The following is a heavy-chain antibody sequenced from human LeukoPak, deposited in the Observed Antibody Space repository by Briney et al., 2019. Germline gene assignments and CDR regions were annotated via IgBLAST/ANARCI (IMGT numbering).Heavy chain of an antibody. J-gene: IGHJ6*03. V-gene: IGHV4-59*01. CDR2: IYYSGST. CDR1: GGSISSYY. D-gene: IGHD6-13*01. CDR3: AGYIAAAPPYYYYYMGV. Sequence: PSETLSLTCTVSGGSISSYYWSWIRQPPGKGLEWIGYIYYSGSTNYNPSLKSRVTISVDTSKNQFSLKLSSVTAADTAVYYCAGYIAAAPPYYYYYMGVWGKGTTVTVSS.